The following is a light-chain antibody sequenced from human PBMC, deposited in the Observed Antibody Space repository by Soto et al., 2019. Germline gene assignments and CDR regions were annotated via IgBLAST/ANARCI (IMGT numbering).Light chain of an antibody. Sequence: EIVLTHSPGTLSLSAGERATLSCRASQSVSSNYLAWYQQKPGQAPTVLIYGASSRATGIPDRFSGSGSGTDFTLTISRLEPEDFAVYYCQQYDTSPTFGQGTKV. J-gene: IGKJ1*01. CDR2: GAS. V-gene: IGKV3-20*01. CDR1: QSVSSNY. CDR3: QQYDTSPT.